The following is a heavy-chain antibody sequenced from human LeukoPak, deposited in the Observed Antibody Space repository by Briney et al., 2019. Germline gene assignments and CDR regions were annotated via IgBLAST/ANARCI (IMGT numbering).Heavy chain of an antibody. CDR2: IIPILGIA. Sequence: GSSVKVSCKASGGTFSSYAISWVRQAPGQGLEWVGRIIPILGIANYAQKFQGRVTITADKSTSTAYMELSSLRSEDTAVYYCARDLSWSGYPSGPDVWGQGTTVTVSS. D-gene: IGHD3-3*01. CDR1: GGTFSSYA. CDR3: ARDLSWSGYPSGPDV. V-gene: IGHV1-69*04. J-gene: IGHJ6*02.